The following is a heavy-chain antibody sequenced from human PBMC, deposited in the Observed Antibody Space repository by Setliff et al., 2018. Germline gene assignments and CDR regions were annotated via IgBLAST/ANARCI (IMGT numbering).Heavy chain of an antibody. CDR2: ISNGGGSFE. D-gene: IGHD2-21*01. J-gene: IGHJ6*02. CDR3: ARDWRHKAMDV. Sequence: LSLTCNVSGVSFSSTTFYWAWIRQSPGKGLEWISYISNGGGSFEYYADSVKGRFTISRDYAKNSLYLQVNSLRAEDTAVYYCARDWRHKAMDVWGQGTTVTVSS. V-gene: IGHV3-11*04. CDR1: GVSFSSTTFY.